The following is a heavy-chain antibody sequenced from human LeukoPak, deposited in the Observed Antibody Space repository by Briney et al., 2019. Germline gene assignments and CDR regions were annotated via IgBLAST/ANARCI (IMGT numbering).Heavy chain of an antibody. D-gene: IGHD6-6*01. CDR3: ARTLIEYSVSSCYFDY. V-gene: IGHV3-30*04. Sequence: GGSLRLSCAASGFTFSSYAMHWVRQAPGKGLEWVAAISYDASNKYYADSVKGRFTISRDNSKNTLYLQMNSLRAEDTAVYYCARTLIEYSVSSCYFDYWGQRTLVTVSS. CDR2: ISYDASNK. CDR1: GFTFSSYA. J-gene: IGHJ4*02.